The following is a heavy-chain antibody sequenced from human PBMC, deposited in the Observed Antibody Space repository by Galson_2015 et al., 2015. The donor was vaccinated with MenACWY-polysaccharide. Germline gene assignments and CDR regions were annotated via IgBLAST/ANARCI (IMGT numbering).Heavy chain of an antibody. J-gene: IGHJ4*02. V-gene: IGHV3-7*01. Sequence: SLRLSCAASGFTFRNFWMSWVRQAPGKELKWVATLRQVGGENTFGALGRGGFPIPGDKPGTPQFLQMNSLRAEDTAVYYCARERWVRGVFFDQWGQGTLVTVSS. CDR2: LRQVGGEN. CDR3: ARERWVRGVFFDQ. CDR1: GFTFRNFW. D-gene: IGHD3-10*01.